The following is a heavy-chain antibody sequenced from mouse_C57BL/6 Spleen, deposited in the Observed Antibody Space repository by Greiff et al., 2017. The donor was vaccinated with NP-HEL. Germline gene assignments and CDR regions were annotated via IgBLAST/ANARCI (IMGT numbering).Heavy chain of an antibody. J-gene: IGHJ4*01. V-gene: IGHV1-52*01. Sequence: QVQLQQPGAELVRPGSSVKLSCKASGYTFTSYWMHWVKQRPIQGLEWIGNIDPSDSETHYNQKFKDKATLTVDKSSSTAYMKLSSLTSEDSAVYYCATMITTLYYAMDYWGQGTSVTVSS. CDR2: IDPSDSET. D-gene: IGHD2-4*01. CDR1: GYTFTSYW. CDR3: ATMITTLYYAMDY.